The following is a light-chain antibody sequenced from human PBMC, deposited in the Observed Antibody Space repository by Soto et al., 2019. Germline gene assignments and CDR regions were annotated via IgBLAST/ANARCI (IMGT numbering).Light chain of an antibody. J-gene: IGKJ2*01. Sequence: EIVLTQSPGTLSLSPGDRATLSCRASQSVSRDYLTWCQHKPGRAPRVLVYGSSRRATGIPDRFSGSGSGTDFTLTISRLEPEDVAVYYCQHWSGSLGYTFGQGTKLEI. CDR1: QSVSRDY. V-gene: IGKV3-20*01. CDR3: QHWSGSLGYT. CDR2: GSS.